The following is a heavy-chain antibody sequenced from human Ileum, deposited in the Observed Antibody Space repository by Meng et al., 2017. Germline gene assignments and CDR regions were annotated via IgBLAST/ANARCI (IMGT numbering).Heavy chain of an antibody. J-gene: IGHJ5*02. D-gene: IGHD6-19*01. CDR3: ARAETTGWFSTGDP. Sequence: GSLRLSCSVSGGSISRYYWSWIRQAAGKGLEWIGRVSTSGITSYNPSLKSRVTLSLDMSKNHFSLRLSSVTAADTAVYYCARAETTGWFSTGDPWGQGTLVTVSS. V-gene: IGHV4-4*07. CDR1: GGSISRYY. CDR2: VSTSGIT.